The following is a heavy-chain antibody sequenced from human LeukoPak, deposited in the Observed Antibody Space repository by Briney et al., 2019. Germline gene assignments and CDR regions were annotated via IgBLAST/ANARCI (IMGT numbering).Heavy chain of an antibody. J-gene: IGHJ4*01. CDR1: GFTFSSYN. Sequence: GGSMRLSCAASGFTFSSYNMNWVRQAAGKGLEWGSSIISSSRYIYYADSVKGRFTISRDNAKNSLYLQMNSLRAEDTAVYYCARLSYTADFDYWGQEPWSPSPQ. CDR3: ARLSYTADFDY. D-gene: IGHD2-2*02. CDR2: IISSSRYI. V-gene: IGHV3-21*01.